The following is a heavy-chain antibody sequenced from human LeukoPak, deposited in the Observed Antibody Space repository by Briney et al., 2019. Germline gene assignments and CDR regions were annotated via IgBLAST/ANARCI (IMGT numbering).Heavy chain of an antibody. Sequence: PGGSLRLSCAASGFTFGSYAMSWVRQAPGKGLEWVSAISGSGGSTYYADSVKGRFTISRDNSKNTLYLQMNSLRAEDTAVYYCAKDSIRFLEWLSITPTYFDYWGQGTLVTVSS. CDR1: GFTFGSYA. CDR3: AKDSIRFLEWLSITPTYFDY. CDR2: ISGSGGST. J-gene: IGHJ4*02. D-gene: IGHD3-3*01. V-gene: IGHV3-23*01.